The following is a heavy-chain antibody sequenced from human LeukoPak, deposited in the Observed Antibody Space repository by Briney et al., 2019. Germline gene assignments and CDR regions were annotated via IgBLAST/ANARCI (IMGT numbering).Heavy chain of an antibody. D-gene: IGHD3-22*01. CDR1: GGSISSGGYY. J-gene: IGHJ4*02. Sequence: PSQTLSLTCTVSGGSISSGGYYWSWIRQPPGKGLEWIGYIYHSGSTYYNPSLKSRVTISVDRSKNQFSLKLSSVTAADTAVYYCARTNYYDSSGYGGHTKYFDYWGQGTLVTVSS. CDR2: IYHSGST. CDR3: ARTNYYDSSGYGGHTKYFDY. V-gene: IGHV4-30-2*01.